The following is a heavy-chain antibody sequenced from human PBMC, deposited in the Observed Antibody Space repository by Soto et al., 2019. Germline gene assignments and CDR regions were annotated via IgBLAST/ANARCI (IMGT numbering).Heavy chain of an antibody. V-gene: IGHV3-72*01. Sequence: EVQLVESGGGLVQPGGSLRLSCAGSGFTLSDHYIDWVRQAPGKGLEWVGRSRDKPQGYSTTYAASVKGRFTASRDESKNSAYLQMNSLKTEDTAVYYCVKAAAAAYYYHYYGMDVWGQGTTVTVSS. CDR3: VKAAAAAYYYHYYGMDV. D-gene: IGHD6-13*01. CDR2: SRDKPQGYST. J-gene: IGHJ6*02. CDR1: GFTLSDHY.